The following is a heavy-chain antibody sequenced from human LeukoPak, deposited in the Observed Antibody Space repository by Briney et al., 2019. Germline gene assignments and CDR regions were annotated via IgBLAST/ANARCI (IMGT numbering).Heavy chain of an antibody. J-gene: IGHJ4*02. CDR2: IYQSGST. Sequence: PSETLSLTCTVSGYPIGSGFHWGWIRQPPGKGLEWVGSIYQSGSTFYNPSLKSRVTISVDTSKNQFSLSLRSVTAADTAVYYCARHEAEMATILGNYWGQGTLVIVSS. CDR3: ARHEAEMATILGNY. D-gene: IGHD5-24*01. V-gene: IGHV4-38-2*02. CDR1: GYPIGSGFH.